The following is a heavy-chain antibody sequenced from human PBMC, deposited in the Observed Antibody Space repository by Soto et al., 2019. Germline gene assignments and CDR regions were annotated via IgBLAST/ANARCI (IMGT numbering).Heavy chain of an antibody. V-gene: IGHV1-69*13. D-gene: IGHD6-6*01. CDR3: ARDPRYSSSSYYYYGMDV. Sequence: SVKVSCKASGGTFSSYAISWVRQAPGQGLEWMGGIIPIFGTANYAQKFQGRVTITADESTSTAYMELSSLRSEDTAVYYCARDPRYSSSSYYYYGMDVWGQGTTVTVSS. CDR2: IIPIFGTA. CDR1: GGTFSSYA. J-gene: IGHJ6*02.